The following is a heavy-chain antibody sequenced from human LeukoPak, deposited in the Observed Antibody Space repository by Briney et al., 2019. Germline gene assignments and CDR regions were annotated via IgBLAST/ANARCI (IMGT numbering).Heavy chain of an antibody. D-gene: IGHD3-10*01. Sequence: PSETLSLTGTVSGGSISSGTYHWGWTRQPPGKGLEWIGSMDYSGNTYYNPSLKSRLTVSIDTSKNQFSLKLNSVTAEDTALYYCARDSVWGYLVRGVMDYWGQGTLVTVSS. CDR3: ARDSVWGYLVRGVMDY. CDR2: MDYSGNT. J-gene: IGHJ4*02. CDR1: GGSISSGTYH. V-gene: IGHV4-39*07.